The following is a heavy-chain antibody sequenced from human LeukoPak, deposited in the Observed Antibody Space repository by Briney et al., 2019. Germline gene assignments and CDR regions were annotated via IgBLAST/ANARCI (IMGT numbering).Heavy chain of an antibody. D-gene: IGHD2-15*01. J-gene: IGHJ6*03. CDR2: IYYSGST. CDR1: GGSISSSSYY. Sequence: PSETLSLTCTVSGGSISSSSYYWGWIRQPPGKGLEWIGSIYYSGSTYYNPSLKSRVTISVDTSKNQFSLKLSSVTAADTAVYYCARRGEFCSGGSCYVLRYYHYMDVWGKGTTVTVSS. CDR3: ARRGEFCSGGSCYVLRYYHYMDV. V-gene: IGHV4-39*01.